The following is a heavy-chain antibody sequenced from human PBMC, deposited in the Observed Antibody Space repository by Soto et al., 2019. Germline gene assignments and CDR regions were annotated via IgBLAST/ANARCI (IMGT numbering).Heavy chain of an antibody. CDR2: IDPSDSYT. CDR1: GYSFTSYW. V-gene: IGHV5-10-1*01. CDR3: ARERMATTTPYYYYGMDV. J-gene: IGHJ6*02. D-gene: IGHD5-12*01. Sequence: PGESLKISCKGSGYSFTSYWISWVRQMPGKGLEWMGRIDPSDSYTNYSPSFQGHVTISADKSISTAYLQWSSLKASDTAMYYCARERMATTTPYYYYGMDVCGQGTTVTVSS.